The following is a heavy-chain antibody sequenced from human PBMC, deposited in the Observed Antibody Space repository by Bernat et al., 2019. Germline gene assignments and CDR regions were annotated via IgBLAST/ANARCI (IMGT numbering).Heavy chain of an antibody. CDR2: FYLSEST. CDR3: ARMKPLGRTVDYFQY. CDR1: GFSITSGYS. Sequence: QVQLQESGPGLVKPSETLSLSCVVSGFSITSGYSWGWVRQPPGKGLEWIASFYLSESTYYNAALKSRVTISVDKSKNLFSLKMESVPAADTAIYYCARMKPLGRTVDYFQYWGQGTLVTVSS. J-gene: IGHJ4*02. D-gene: IGHD4-11*01. V-gene: IGHV4-38-2*01.